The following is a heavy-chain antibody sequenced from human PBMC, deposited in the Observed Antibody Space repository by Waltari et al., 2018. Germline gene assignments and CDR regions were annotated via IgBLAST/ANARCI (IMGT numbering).Heavy chain of an antibody. CDR1: GRTLRTYP. CDR3: ARPTGDSTASSNWFDP. D-gene: IGHD6-6*01. V-gene: IGHV1-69*04. Sequence: QVQLVLSGAEAKKPGSSVGVSCKAPGRTLRTYPIIWGRQAPGQGLEWMGRSSPFLDRENYAQRFQGRLTITADKSTNTAYMELASLTSEDTAVYYCARPTGDSTASSNWFDPWGQGTLVTVSS. J-gene: IGHJ5*02. CDR2: SSPFLDRE.